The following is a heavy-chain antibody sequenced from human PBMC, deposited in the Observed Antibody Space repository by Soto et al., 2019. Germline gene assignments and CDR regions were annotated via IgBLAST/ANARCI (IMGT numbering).Heavy chain of an antibody. Sequence: SVQVPCRATGYTFTYYRLSWVRQAPGQGLEGMGWISAYNGNTKYAQKLQGRVTMTTDTSTSTAYMELRSLRSDDTDIYYCATYDYGDNNFWGQGTLVTVSS. CDR2: ISAYNGNT. J-gene: IGHJ4*02. D-gene: IGHD4-17*01. CDR3: ATYDYGDNNF. CDR1: GYTFTYYR. V-gene: IGHV1-18*01.